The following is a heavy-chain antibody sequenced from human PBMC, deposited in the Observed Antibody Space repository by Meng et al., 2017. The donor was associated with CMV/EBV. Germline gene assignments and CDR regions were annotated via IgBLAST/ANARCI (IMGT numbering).Heavy chain of an antibody. D-gene: IGHD5-12*01. CDR3: ARGKVDIVN. CDR1: GGSFSGYY. CDR2: INHSGST. V-gene: IGHV4-34*01. J-gene: IGHJ4*02. Sequence: SQTLSLTGAVYGGSFSGYYWSWIRQPPGKGLEWVGEINHSGSTNYNPSLKSRVTISVDTSKNQFSLKLSSVTAADTAVYYCARGKVDIVNWGQGTLVTVSS.